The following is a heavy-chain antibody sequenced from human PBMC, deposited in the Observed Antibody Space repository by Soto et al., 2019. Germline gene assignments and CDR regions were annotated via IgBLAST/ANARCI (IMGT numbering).Heavy chain of an antibody. J-gene: IGHJ4*02. Sequence: QVQLVESGGGVVQPGRSLRLSCAASGFTFSSYAMNWVRQAPGKGLEWVAVISYDGSNKYYADSVKGRFTISRDNSKNTLYLQMNSLRAEDTTVYYCAREIERLLGYWGQGTLVTVSS. V-gene: IGHV3-30-3*01. CDR1: GFTFSSYA. CDR2: ISYDGSNK. CDR3: AREIERLLGY. D-gene: IGHD3-3*01.